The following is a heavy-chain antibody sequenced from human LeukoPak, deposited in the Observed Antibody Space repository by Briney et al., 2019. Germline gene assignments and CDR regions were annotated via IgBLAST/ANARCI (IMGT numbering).Heavy chain of an antibody. Sequence: SVKVSCKASGGTFSSYAISWVRRAPGQGLEWMGGIIPIFGTANYAQKFQGRVTITADESTSTAYMELSSLRSEDTAVYYCARGGGYCSSTSCYQPGVLGWYFDLWGRGTLVTVSS. J-gene: IGHJ2*01. CDR2: IIPIFGTA. CDR3: ARGGGYCSSTSCYQPGVLGWYFDL. D-gene: IGHD2-2*01. CDR1: GGTFSSYA. V-gene: IGHV1-69*13.